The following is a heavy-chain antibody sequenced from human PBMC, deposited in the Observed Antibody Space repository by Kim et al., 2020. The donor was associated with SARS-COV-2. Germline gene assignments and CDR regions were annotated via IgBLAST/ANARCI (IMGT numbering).Heavy chain of an antibody. CDR3: ARKTYYDFWSGYYSGYYYGMDV. CDR2: MNPNSGNT. J-gene: IGHJ6*02. Sequence: ASVKVSCKASGYTFTSYDINWVRQATGQGLEWMGWMNPNSGNTGYAQKFQGRVTMTRNTSISTAYMELSILRSEDTAVYYCARKTYYDFWSGYYSGYYYGMDVWGQGTTVTVSS. V-gene: IGHV1-8*01. CDR1: GYTFTSYD. D-gene: IGHD3-3*01.